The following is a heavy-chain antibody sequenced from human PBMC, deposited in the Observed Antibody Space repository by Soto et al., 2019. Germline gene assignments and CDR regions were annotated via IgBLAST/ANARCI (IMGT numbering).Heavy chain of an antibody. CDR2: INAGNGNT. V-gene: IGHV1-3*01. Sequence: ASVKVSCKASGYTFTSYAMHWVRQAPGQRLEWMGWINAGNGNTKYSQKFQGRVTITRDTSASTAYMELSSLRSEDTAVYYCARAVAAAGKCTIYYFDYWGQGTLVTVSS. CDR3: ARAVAAAGKCTIYYFDY. J-gene: IGHJ4*02. CDR1: GYTFTSYA. D-gene: IGHD6-13*01.